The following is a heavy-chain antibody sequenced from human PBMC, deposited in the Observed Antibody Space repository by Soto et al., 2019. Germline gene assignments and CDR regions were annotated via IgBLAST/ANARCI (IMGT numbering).Heavy chain of an antibody. CDR3: ARQGARDTPMIIDY. CDR1: GYSFSTYW. V-gene: IGHV5-51*01. Sequence: GESLKISCRVSGYSFSTYWIGWVRQMSGKGLEWVGIIHPGDSETRYGRSFQGRVTISADRSINTAYLQWSSLKASDTAMNYCARQGARDTPMIIDYWGQGTLVTVSS. J-gene: IGHJ4*02. D-gene: IGHD5-18*01. CDR2: IHPGDSET.